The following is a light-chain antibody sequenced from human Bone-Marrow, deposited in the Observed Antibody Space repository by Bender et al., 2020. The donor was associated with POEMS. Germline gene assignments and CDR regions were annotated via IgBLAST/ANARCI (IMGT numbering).Light chain of an antibody. Sequence: SFVLTQPPSLSVAPGQTARITCGGNNIGTKSVHWYQQKPGQAPVLVVYDDTDRPSGVSYRFSASKSDNTASLTISGLQAEDEAEYFCSSYTSSGTRIFGTGTEVTVL. CDR2: DDT. V-gene: IGLV3-21*02. J-gene: IGLJ1*01. CDR1: NIGTKS. CDR3: SSYTSSGTRI.